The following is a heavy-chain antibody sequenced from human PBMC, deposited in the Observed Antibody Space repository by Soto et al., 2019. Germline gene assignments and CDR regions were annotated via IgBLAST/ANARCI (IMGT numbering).Heavy chain of an antibody. CDR2: ISHDGSNK. V-gene: IGHV3-30-3*01. CDR3: ARDPGRYSSWGYYYYYYGMDV. CDR1: GFTFSSYA. J-gene: IGHJ6*02. Sequence: GGSLRLSCAASGFTFSSYAMHWVRQAPGKGLEWVAVISHDGSNKYYADSVKGRFTISRDNSKNTLYLQMNSLRAEDTAVYYCARDPGRYSSWGYYYYYYGMDVWGQGTTVTVSS. D-gene: IGHD6-13*01.